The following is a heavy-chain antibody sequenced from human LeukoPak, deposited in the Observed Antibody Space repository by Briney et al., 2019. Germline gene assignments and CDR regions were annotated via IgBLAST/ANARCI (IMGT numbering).Heavy chain of an antibody. J-gene: IGHJ3*02. CDR2: IIPIFGTA. V-gene: IGHV1-69*13. Sequence: SVNVSCKASGGTFSSYAISWVRQAPGQGLEWMGGIIPIFGTANYAQKFQGRVTITADESTSAAYMELSSLRSEDTAVYYCARVRQQLVYDAFDIWGQGTMVTVSS. CDR1: GGTFSSYA. CDR3: ARVRQQLVYDAFDI. D-gene: IGHD6-13*01.